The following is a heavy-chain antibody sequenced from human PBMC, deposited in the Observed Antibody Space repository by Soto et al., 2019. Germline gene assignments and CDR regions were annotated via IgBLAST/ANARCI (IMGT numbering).Heavy chain of an antibody. V-gene: IGHV3-11*06. CDR1: GFTFSDYY. J-gene: IGHJ4*02. D-gene: IGHD2-8*01. CDR3: ARVVRLMLYSDY. CDR2: IGPSSSYT. Sequence: QVQLVESGGGLVTPGGSLRLSCAASGFTFSDYYMSWIRQAPGQGLEWVSYIGPSSSYTNYADSVKGRFTISRDNTKNSLYLQMNSLRAEDTAVYYCARVVRLMLYSDYWGQGTLVTVSS.